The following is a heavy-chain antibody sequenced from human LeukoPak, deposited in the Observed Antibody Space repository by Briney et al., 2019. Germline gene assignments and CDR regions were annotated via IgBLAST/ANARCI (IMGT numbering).Heavy chain of an antibody. J-gene: IGHJ1*01. D-gene: IGHD6-19*01. CDR2: SYYSGST. V-gene: IGHV4-59*01. CDR1: GGSINTYF. CDR3: ARGVTGGWYGDFQH. Sequence: SETLSPTCTVYGGSINTYFWSWIRQPPGKGLEWIGYSYYSGSTNYNPSLKSRVTISVDTSKNQFSLKLSSVTSADAAVYYCARGVTGGWYGDFQHWGQGTLVTVSS.